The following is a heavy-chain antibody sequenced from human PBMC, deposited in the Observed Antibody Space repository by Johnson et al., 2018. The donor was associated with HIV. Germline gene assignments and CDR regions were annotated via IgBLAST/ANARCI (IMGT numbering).Heavy chain of an antibody. J-gene: IGHJ3*02. CDR2: CSGNRGSI. CDR3: AKGLGWELLTHDAFAI. CDR1: GFTFDDYA. V-gene: IGHV3-9*01. D-gene: IGHD1-26*01. Sequence: VQLVESGGGLVQPGRSLRLSCAASGFTFDDYAMHWVRQAPGKGLEWVSGCSGNRGSIGSADSVKGRFTISRDNAKNSLYLQMNSLRAEETPLYYCAKGLGWELLTHDAFAIWGQGTMVTVSS.